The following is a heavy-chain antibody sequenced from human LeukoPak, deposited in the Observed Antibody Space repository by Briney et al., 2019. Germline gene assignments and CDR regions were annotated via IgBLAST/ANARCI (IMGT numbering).Heavy chain of an antibody. Sequence: GGSLRLSCAASGFTFSSYWMHWVRQAPGKGLVWVSRINSDGSSTSYADSVKGRFTISRDNAKNTLYLQMNSLRAGDTAVYYCARALTVADYYFDYWGQGTLVTVSS. CDR2: INSDGSST. J-gene: IGHJ4*02. D-gene: IGHD6-19*01. CDR3: ARALTVADYYFDY. CDR1: GFTFSSYW. V-gene: IGHV3-74*01.